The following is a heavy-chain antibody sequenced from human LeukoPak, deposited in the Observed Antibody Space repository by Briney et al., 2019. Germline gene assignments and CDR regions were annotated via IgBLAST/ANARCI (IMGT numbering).Heavy chain of an antibody. V-gene: IGHV3-21*01. J-gene: IGHJ4*02. D-gene: IGHD3-22*01. CDR3: ASESLGSSGYYRDY. CDR1: GFTFSSYS. Sequence: PGGSLRLSCAASGFTFSSYSMNWVRQAPGKGLEWVSSISSSSSYIYYADSVKGRFTISRDNAKSSLYLQMNSLRAEDTAVYYCASESLGSSGYYRDYWGQGTLVTVSS. CDR2: ISSSSSYI.